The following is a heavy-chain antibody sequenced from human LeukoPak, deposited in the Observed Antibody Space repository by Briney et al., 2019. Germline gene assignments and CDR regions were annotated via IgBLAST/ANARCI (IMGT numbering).Heavy chain of an antibody. CDR3: ARVTYYYDSSGYQFDP. D-gene: IGHD3-22*01. J-gene: IGHJ5*02. CDR1: GGSISSGGYY. V-gene: IGHV4-31*03. CDR2: IYYSGST. Sequence: SETLSLTCTVSGGSISSGGYYWSWIRQHPGKGLEWIGYIYYSGSTYYNPSLKSRVTISVDTSKNQFSLKLSSVTAADTAVYYCARVTYYYDSSGYQFDPWGQGTLVTVSS.